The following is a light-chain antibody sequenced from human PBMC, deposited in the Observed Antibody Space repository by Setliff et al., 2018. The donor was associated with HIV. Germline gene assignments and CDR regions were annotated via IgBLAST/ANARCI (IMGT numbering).Light chain of an antibody. CDR2: DVS. J-gene: IGLJ1*01. Sequence: QSALTQPDSVSGSPGQSLTISCTGTSSDVGGYNYVSWYQQNPGKAPKVMIYDVSKRPSGVSNRFSASKSGNTASLTIFGLQAEDEADYYCSSYTSSSTYVFGTGTKVTVL. CDR1: SSDVGGYNY. CDR3: SSYTSSSTYV. V-gene: IGLV2-14*03.